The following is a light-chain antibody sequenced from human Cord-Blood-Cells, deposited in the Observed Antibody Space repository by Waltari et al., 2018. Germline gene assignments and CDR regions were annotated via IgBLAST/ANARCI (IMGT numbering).Light chain of an antibody. CDR3: SSYTSSSTWV. Sequence: QSALTQPASVSGSPGQSITISCTGTSSVVGGYNYASWYQQHPGKAPKLMIYDVSNRPSGVSNRFSGSKSGNTASLTISGLQAEDEADYYCSSYTSSSTWVFGGGTKLTVL. CDR1: SSVVGGYNY. V-gene: IGLV2-14*01. CDR2: DVS. J-gene: IGLJ3*02.